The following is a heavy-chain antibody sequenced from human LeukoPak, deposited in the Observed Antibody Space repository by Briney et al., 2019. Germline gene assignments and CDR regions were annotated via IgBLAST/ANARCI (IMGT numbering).Heavy chain of an antibody. Sequence: KPSETLSLTCTVSGGSISSYYWSWIRQPPGKGLEWIGYIYYSGSTNYNPSLKSRVTISVDTSKNQFSLKLSSVTAADTAVYYCARERYYLGNIWFDPWGQGTLVTVSS. D-gene: IGHD3-10*01. J-gene: IGHJ5*02. CDR1: GGSISSYY. CDR3: ARERYYLGNIWFDP. V-gene: IGHV4-59*01. CDR2: IYYSGST.